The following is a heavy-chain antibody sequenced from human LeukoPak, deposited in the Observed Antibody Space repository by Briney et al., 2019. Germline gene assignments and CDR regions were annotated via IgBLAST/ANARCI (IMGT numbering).Heavy chain of an antibody. CDR3: AGNKLRGGLDY. CDR1: GFTVSSNY. J-gene: IGHJ4*02. CDR2: ISSSSSYI. D-gene: IGHD2/OR15-2a*01. Sequence: GGSLRLSCAASGFTVSSNYMSWVRQAPGKGLEWVSSISSSSSYIYYADSVKGRFTISRDNAKNSLYLQMNSLRAEDTAVYYCAGNKLRGGLDYWGQGTLVTVSS. V-gene: IGHV3-21*01.